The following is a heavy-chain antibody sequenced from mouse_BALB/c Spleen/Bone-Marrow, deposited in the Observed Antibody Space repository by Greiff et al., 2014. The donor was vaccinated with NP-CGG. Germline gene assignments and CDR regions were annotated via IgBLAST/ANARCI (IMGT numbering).Heavy chain of an antibody. Sequence: SRAELVKPGASVKLSCKASGYSFTSYWMHWVKQRPGQGLEWIGEISPSNGRSNYNEKFKSKATLTVDESSSTAYMQLSGLTSEDSAVYYCTRSELRRGGYALDYWGLGTSVTVSS. V-gene: IGHV1S81*02. CDR3: TRSELRRGGYALDY. CDR2: ISPSNGRS. J-gene: IGHJ4*01. D-gene: IGHD2-12*01. CDR1: GYSFTSYW.